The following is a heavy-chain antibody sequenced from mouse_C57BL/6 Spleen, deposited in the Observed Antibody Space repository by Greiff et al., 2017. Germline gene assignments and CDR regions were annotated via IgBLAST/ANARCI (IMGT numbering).Heavy chain of an antibody. J-gene: IGHJ4*01. V-gene: IGHV1-19*01. CDR2: INPYNGGT. CDR3: AREGLPPYAMDY. D-gene: IGHD3-1*01. CDR1: GYTFTDYY. Sequence: DVKLQESGPVLVKPGASVKMSCKASGYTFTDYYMNWVKQSHGKSLEWIGVINPYNGGTSYNQKFKGKATLTVDKSSSTAYMELNSLTSEDSAVYYCAREGLPPYAMDYWGQGTSVTVSS.